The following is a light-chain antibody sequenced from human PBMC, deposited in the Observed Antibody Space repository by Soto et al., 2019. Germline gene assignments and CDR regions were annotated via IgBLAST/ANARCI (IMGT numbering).Light chain of an antibody. Sequence: SYELTQPPTVSVSPGQTASITCSGDKLGDKYVCWYHQKPGQSPVLVIYQDSKRPSGIPERFSGSNSGNTATLTISGTQPMDEADYYCQAWDRSTGVFGTGTKVTVL. CDR2: QDS. V-gene: IGLV3-1*01. CDR3: QAWDRSTGV. J-gene: IGLJ1*01. CDR1: KLGDKY.